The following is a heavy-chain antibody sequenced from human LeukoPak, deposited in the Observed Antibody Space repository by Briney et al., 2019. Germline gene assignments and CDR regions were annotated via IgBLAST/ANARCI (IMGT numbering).Heavy chain of an antibody. D-gene: IGHD6-13*01. CDR1: GYTFTSYG. CDR3: ARDVEQQLVPFGCYYGMDV. V-gene: IGHV1-18*01. CDR2: ISAYNGNT. J-gene: IGHJ6*02. Sequence: ASVKVSCKASGYTFTSYGISWVRQAPGQGLEWMGWISAYNGNTNYAQKLQGRVTMTTDASTSTAYMELRSLRSDDTAVYYCARDVEQQLVPFGCYYGMDVWGQGTTVTVSS.